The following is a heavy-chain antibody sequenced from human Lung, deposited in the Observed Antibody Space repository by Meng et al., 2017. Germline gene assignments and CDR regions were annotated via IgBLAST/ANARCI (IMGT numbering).Heavy chain of an antibody. CDR3: ARDEDISAAGKLFGDY. J-gene: IGHJ4*02. CDR1: GYTFPDYW. V-gene: IGHV1-2*06. D-gene: IGHD6-13*01. Sequence: GKVVKSGAEVKKPGASVKVSCKASGYTFPDYWLHWVRRAPGQGLEWMGRINPKSGDTHYAQRFQGRVTMTGDTSISTAYMELSGLRSDDTAMYYCARDEDISAAGKLFGDYWGQGTLVTVFS. CDR2: INPKSGDT.